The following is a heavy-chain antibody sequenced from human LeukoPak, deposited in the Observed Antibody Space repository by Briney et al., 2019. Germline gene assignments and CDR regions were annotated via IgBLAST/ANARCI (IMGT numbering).Heavy chain of an antibody. CDR3: ARGRGARYYDSSGLYYFDY. Sequence: GASVKVSCKASGYTFTDYYIHWVRQAPGQGLEWTGWINPNSGGTKYAQNFQGRVTMTRDTSINTAYMDLSRLTSDDTAVYYCARGRGARYYDSSGLYYFDYWGLGTLVTVSS. CDR1: GYTFTDYY. J-gene: IGHJ4*02. V-gene: IGHV1-2*02. D-gene: IGHD3-22*01. CDR2: INPNSGGT.